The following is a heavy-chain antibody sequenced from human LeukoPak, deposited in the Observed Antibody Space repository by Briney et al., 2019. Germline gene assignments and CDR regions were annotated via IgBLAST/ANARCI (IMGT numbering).Heavy chain of an antibody. CDR3: AITYYYDSSGYRYFDY. J-gene: IGHJ4*02. CDR2: INPNSGNT. CDR1: GYTFTSYD. V-gene: IGHV1-8*01. D-gene: IGHD3-22*01. Sequence: GSVKVSCKASGYTFTSYDINWGRQATGQGLEWMGWINPNSGNTGYAQKFQGRVTMTRNTSINTAYMELSSLRSEDTAVYYCAITYYYDSSGYRYFDYWGQGTLVTVSS.